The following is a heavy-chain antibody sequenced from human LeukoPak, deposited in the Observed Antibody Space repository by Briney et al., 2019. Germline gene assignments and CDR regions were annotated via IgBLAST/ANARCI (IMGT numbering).Heavy chain of an antibody. J-gene: IGHJ6*02. Sequence: ASVKVSCKASGYTFTSYGISWVRQAPGQGLEWMGWISAYNGNTNYAQKLQGRVTMTTDTSMSTAYMELRSLRSDDTAVYYCASGNLGDYFAADYGMDAWGQGTTVTVSS. CDR1: GYTFTSYG. CDR2: ISAYNGNT. D-gene: IGHD4-17*01. CDR3: ASGNLGDYFAADYGMDA. V-gene: IGHV1-18*01.